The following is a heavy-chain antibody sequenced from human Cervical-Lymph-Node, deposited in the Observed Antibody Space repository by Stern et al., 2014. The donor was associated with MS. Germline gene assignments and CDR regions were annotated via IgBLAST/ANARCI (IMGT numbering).Heavy chain of an antibody. CDR2: VFTSGTT. J-gene: IGHJ2*01. Sequence: QVQLQESGPGLVKPSQTLSLTCSVSGGSVISGVNYWTWIRQPAGKGLEWIGRVFTSGTTNYNPSLKTRPTISVDPSKNHFYLNLSSVTAADTAVYYCARVRWQLGDYFDLWGRGMLVTVSS. CDR3: ARVRWQLGDYFDL. CDR1: GGSVISGVNY. V-gene: IGHV4-61*02. D-gene: IGHD3-16*01.